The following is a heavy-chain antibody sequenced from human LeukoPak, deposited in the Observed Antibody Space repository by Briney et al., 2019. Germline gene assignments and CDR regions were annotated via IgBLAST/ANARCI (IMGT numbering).Heavy chain of an antibody. CDR2: ISGSGGST. D-gene: IGHD2-2*01. J-gene: IGHJ4*02. CDR3: AITVVPAAMLGY. V-gene: IGHV3-23*01. CDR1: GFTFSSYA. Sequence: PGGSLRLSCATSGFTFSSYAMRWVRQAPGKGLEWVSAISGSGGSTYYAASVKVRFTISRYNSKNTLYLQMNSVRAEDTAVYYCAITVVPAAMLGYWGQGTLVTVSS.